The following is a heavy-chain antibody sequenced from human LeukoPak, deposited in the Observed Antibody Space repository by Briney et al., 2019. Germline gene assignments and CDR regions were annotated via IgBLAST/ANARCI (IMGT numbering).Heavy chain of an antibody. V-gene: IGHV3-48*04. CDR3: TTDKYYYDSSGYYFILDY. D-gene: IGHD3-22*01. Sequence: PGGSLRLSCAASGFTFSSYSMNWVRQAPGKGLEWVSYISSSGSTIYYADSVKGQFTISRDNAKNSLYLQMNSLRAEDTAVYYCTTDKYYYDSSGYYFILDYWGQGTLVTVSS. CDR2: ISSSGSTI. J-gene: IGHJ4*02. CDR1: GFTFSSYS.